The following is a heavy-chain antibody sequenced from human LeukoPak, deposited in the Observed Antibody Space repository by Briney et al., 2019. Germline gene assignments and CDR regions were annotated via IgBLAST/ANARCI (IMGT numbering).Heavy chain of an antibody. J-gene: IGHJ6*02. Sequence: PGGSLRLSCAASGFTFDDYAMHWVRQAPGKGLEWVAGISWSSGNIGYADSVKGRFTTSRDNAENSLHLQMNSLRTEDTALYFCARDAWRRAFNYGMDVWGQGTTVAVSS. CDR3: ARDAWRRAFNYGMDV. V-gene: IGHV3-9*01. CDR2: ISWSSGNI. D-gene: IGHD5-12*01. CDR1: GFTFDDYA.